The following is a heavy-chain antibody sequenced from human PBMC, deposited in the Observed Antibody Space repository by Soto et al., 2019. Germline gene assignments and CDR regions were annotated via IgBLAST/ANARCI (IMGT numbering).Heavy chain of an antibody. CDR1: GGSIITVSYY. J-gene: IGHJ5*02. Sequence: QLQLQESGPGLVKPAETLSLTCSVSGGSIITVSYYWAWIRQPPGKVLEWIGSVDYSGSSQYNPSLKRRVTMSVDTSKNQFSLNLRSVTATDTAVYFCARLGGAGYSSGWFSPWGQGALVTVPS. D-gene: IGHD6-19*01. CDR3: ARLGGAGYSSGWFSP. CDR2: VDYSGSS. V-gene: IGHV4-39*01.